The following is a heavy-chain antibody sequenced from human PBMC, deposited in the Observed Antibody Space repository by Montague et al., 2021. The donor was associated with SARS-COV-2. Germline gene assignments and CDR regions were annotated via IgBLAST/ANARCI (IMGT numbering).Heavy chain of an antibody. J-gene: IGHJ4*02. CDR1: GGSISSDSYY. CDR2: FYTTGST. D-gene: IGHD5-12*01. V-gene: IGHV4-61*02. Sequence: TLSLTCTVSGGSISSDSYYWSWIRQPAGKGLEWIGRFYTTGSTNYNPSLKSRVTISGDTSRNQFSLRLTSVTAADTAMYYCARAVIYGGYAFAYFDFWGQGVLVTASS. CDR3: ARAVIYGGYAFAYFDF.